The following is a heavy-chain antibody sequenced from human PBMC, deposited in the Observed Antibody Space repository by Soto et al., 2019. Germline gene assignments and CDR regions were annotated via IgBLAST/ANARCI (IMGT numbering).Heavy chain of an antibody. V-gene: IGHV3-53*01. J-gene: IGHJ3*02. CDR2: IYSGGST. CDR1: GFTVSSNY. CDR3: ARDAPLSSSGAFDI. D-gene: IGHD6-6*01. Sequence: GGSLRLSCAASGFTVSSNYMSWVRQAPGKGLEWVSVIYSGGSTYYADSVKGRFTISRGNSKNTLYLQMNSLRAVDTAVYYWARDAPLSSSGAFDIWGQGTMVTVSS.